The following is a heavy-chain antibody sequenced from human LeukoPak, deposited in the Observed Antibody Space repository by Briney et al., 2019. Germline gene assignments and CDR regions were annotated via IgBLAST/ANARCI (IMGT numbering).Heavy chain of an antibody. J-gene: IGHJ4*02. CDR1: GFTFSTYW. D-gene: IGHD1-26*01. V-gene: IGHV3-30-3*01. Sequence: QRWGSLRLSCAASGFTFSTYWMSRVRQAPGKGLEWVAVISYDGSNKYYADSVKGRFTISRDNSKNTLYLQMNSLRAEDTAVYYCARDIVGATEFDYWGQGTLVTVSS. CDR3: ARDIVGATEFDY. CDR2: ISYDGSNK.